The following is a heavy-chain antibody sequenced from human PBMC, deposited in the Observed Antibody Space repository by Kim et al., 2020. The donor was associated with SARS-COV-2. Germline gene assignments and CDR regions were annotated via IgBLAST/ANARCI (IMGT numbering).Heavy chain of an antibody. CDR2: ISVSGGST. CDR3: VKAPIRLNYFYYGMDV. V-gene: IGHV3-23*01. D-gene: IGHD1-1*01. Sequence: GGSLRLSCAASGFIFSNYAMSWVRQAPGKGLEWVSAISVSGGSTYYADSVKGRFAISRDNSNNTLFLQMINLRAEDTAVYYCVKAPIRLNYFYYGMDVWGRGTTVTVSS. J-gene: IGHJ6*02. CDR1: GFIFSNYA.